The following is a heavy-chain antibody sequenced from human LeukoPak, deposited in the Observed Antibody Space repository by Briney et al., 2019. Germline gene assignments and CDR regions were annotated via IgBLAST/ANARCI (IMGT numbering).Heavy chain of an antibody. CDR1: GGTFNNYP. V-gene: IGHV1-69*01. CDR2: IIPIFGTT. J-gene: IGHJ3*02. Sequence: SVKVSCKASGGTFNNYPISWVRQAPGQGLEWMGGIIPIFGTTNYAPKFQGRVTFTADESTSTVYMELSSLRSEDTAVYYCARGVGTRHAFDIWGQGTMVTVSS. D-gene: IGHD1-14*01. CDR3: ARGVGTRHAFDI.